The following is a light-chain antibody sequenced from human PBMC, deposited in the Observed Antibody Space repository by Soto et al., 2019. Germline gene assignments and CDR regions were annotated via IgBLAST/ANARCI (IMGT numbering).Light chain of an antibody. CDR2: AAS. J-gene: IGKJ5*01. CDR3: QQVNSFPFT. V-gene: IGKV1-9*01. CDR1: QGISSY. Sequence: IQLTQSPSSLSASVGDRVTITCRASQGISSYLAWYQQKPGKAPNLLIYAASTLQSGLPSRFSGSGSGTECTLTISSLRPEDVATYYCQQVNSFPFTLGQGTRLEI.